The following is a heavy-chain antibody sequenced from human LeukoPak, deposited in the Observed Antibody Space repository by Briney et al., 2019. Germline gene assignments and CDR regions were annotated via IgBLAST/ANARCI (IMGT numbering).Heavy chain of an antibody. CDR3: ARGPLSGSGYPFRH. CDR2: INHSGST. CDR1: GGSISSSY. V-gene: IGHV4-34*01. J-gene: IGHJ1*01. D-gene: IGHD3-22*01. Sequence: PSETLSLTCTVSGGSISSSYWAWIRQPPGKGLEWIGEINHSGSTNYNPSLKSRVTISVDTSKNQFSLKLSSVTAADTAVYYCARGPLSGSGYPFRHWGQGTLVTVSS.